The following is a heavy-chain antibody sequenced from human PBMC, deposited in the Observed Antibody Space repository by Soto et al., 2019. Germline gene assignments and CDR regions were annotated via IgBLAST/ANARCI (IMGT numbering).Heavy chain of an antibody. Sequence: QVQLVESGGGVVQPGRSLRLSCAASGFTFSSYGMHWVRQAPGKGLEWVAVISYDGSNKYYAYSVKGRFNISRDNSKNTLYLQMNSLIAEDTAVYYCAKDRLLWFGDGYYGMDVWGQGTTVTDSS. CDR1: GFTFSSYG. CDR3: AKDRLLWFGDGYYGMDV. CDR2: ISYDGSNK. D-gene: IGHD3-10*01. V-gene: IGHV3-30*18. J-gene: IGHJ6*02.